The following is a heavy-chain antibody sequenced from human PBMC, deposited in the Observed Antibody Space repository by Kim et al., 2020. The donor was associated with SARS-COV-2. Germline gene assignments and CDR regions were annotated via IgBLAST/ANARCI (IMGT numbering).Heavy chain of an antibody. V-gene: IGHV3-30*18. D-gene: IGHD3-10*01. CDR1: GFTFSTHG. CDR3: AKDGGITMLRGVITGRNWFDP. Sequence: GGSLRLSCAASGFTFSTHGMHWVRQAPGKGLEWITAISYDGSNKYYADSVKGRFTISRDNSKNTLHLQMNSLRAEDTAVYYCAKDGGITMLRGVITGRNWFDPWGQGTLVTVSS. J-gene: IGHJ5*02. CDR2: ISYDGSNK.